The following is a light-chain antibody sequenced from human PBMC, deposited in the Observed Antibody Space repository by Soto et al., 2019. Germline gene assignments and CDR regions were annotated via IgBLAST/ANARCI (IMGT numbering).Light chain of an antibody. J-gene: IGKJ2*01. CDR1: QDISNY. V-gene: IGKV1-33*01. CDR3: QQFDNLPYT. CDR2: DAS. Sequence: DIQMTQSPSSLSASVGDRITITCQASQDISNYLNWYQQKPGKAPKVLIYDASTLETGVPSRFSGSGAGTHFTFTISSLQAEDIATYYCQQFDNLPYTFGQGTKLEIK.